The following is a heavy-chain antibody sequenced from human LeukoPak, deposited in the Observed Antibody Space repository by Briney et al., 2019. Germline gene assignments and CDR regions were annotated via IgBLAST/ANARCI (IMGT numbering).Heavy chain of an antibody. D-gene: IGHD1-26*01. CDR2: IYSAGST. Sequence: GGSLRLSCAASGFTVSSSYMSWVRQAPGKGLEWVSGIYSAGSTFYADSVRGRFTISRDDSKNTVYLQMNSLRAEDTAVYYCARDRSDWGATDYFDDWGQGTPVTVSS. J-gene: IGHJ5*02. CDR3: ARDRSDWGATDYFDD. CDR1: GFTVSSSY. V-gene: IGHV3-66*01.